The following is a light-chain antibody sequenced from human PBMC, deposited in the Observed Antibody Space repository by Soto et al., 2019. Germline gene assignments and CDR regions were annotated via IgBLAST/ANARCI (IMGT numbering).Light chain of an antibody. Sequence: DIQMTQSPSTLSASVGDRVTITCRASQSISSWLAWYQQKPGKAPKLLIYDASSLESGVPSRFSGSGSGTEFTLTISSLQPDDFATYHCRQYNSYFFGQGTKVDIK. CDR1: QSISSW. CDR2: DAS. J-gene: IGKJ2*01. V-gene: IGKV1-5*01. CDR3: RQYNSYF.